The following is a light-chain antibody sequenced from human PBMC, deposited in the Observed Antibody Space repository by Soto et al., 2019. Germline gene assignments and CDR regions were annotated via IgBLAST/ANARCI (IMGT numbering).Light chain of an antibody. CDR2: LGS. J-gene: IGKJ1*01. V-gene: IGKV2-28*01. Sequence: DIVMTQSPLSLPVTPGEPASISCRSSQSLLHSNGYNYLDWYLQKPGQSPQLLIYLGSNRASGVPYRFRGCGSGTDFTLKISRVEAGEVSVYNCMQALQIPLTFGQETNVEIK. CDR3: MQALQIPLT. CDR1: QSLLHSNGYNY.